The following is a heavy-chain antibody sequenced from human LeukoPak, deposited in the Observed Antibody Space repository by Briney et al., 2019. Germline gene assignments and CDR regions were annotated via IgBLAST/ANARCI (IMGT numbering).Heavy chain of an antibody. D-gene: IGHD2-8*01. J-gene: IGHJ5*02. Sequence: SETLSLTCAVYGGSFSGYYWSWIRQPPGKGLEWIGEINHSGSTNYNPSLKSRVTISVDTSKNQFSLKLSSVTAADTAVYYCARHGGGYCTNGVCYTIHWFDPWGQGTLVTVSS. CDR3: ARHGGGYCTNGVCYTIHWFDP. V-gene: IGHV4-34*01. CDR1: GGSFSGYY. CDR2: INHSGST.